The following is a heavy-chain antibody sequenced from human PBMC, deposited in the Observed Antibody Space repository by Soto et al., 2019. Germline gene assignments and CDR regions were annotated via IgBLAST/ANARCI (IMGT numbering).Heavy chain of an antibody. J-gene: IGHJ4*02. V-gene: IGHV5-10-1*01. D-gene: IGHD3-22*01. Sequence: GESLKISCKGSGYSFTIYWISWVRQMPWKGLEWMGRIDPSDSYTNYSPSFQGHVTISADKSISTAYLQWSSLKASDTAMYYCARHEAYWYYYDSSGYQYYFDYWGQGTLVTVSS. CDR3: ARHEAYWYYYDSSGYQYYFDY. CDR1: GYSFTIYW. CDR2: IDPSDSYT.